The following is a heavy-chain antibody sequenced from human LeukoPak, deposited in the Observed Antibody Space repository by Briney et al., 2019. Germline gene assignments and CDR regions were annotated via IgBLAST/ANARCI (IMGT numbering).Heavy chain of an antibody. CDR3: ARGLVAHVGLWNY. D-gene: IGHD2-15*01. CDR2: IDQSGST. CDR1: GGSLSGYY. Sequence: SETLSLTCAVYGGSLSGYYWSWIRQPPGKGLEWIGEIDQSGSTNCNPSLKSRVTMSIDTSKNQFSLKLSSVTAADTAVYYCARGLVAHVGLWNYWGQGTLVTVSS. V-gene: IGHV4-34*01. J-gene: IGHJ4*02.